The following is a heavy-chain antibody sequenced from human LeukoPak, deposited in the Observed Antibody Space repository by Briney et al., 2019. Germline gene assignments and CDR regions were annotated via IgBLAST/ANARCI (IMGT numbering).Heavy chain of an antibody. CDR1: GFTFSTYA. V-gene: IGHV3-23*01. CDR2: ISGSGGST. Sequence: GGSLRLFCAASGFTFSTYAMSWVREAPGRGLECVSAISGSGGSTYYADSVKGRFTISRDNSKNTLYLKMNSLRAEDTAVYYCAKRACSGGSCYGDYYGMDVWGQGTTVTVSS. J-gene: IGHJ6*02. D-gene: IGHD2-15*01. CDR3: AKRACSGGSCYGDYYGMDV.